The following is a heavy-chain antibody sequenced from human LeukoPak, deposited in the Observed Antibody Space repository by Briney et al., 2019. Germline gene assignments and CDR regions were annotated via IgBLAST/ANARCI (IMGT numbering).Heavy chain of an antibody. Sequence: ASVKVSCKASGYTSTGYYMHWVRQAPGQGLEWMGWINPNSGGTNYAQKFQGRVTMTRDTSISTAYMELSRLRSDDTAVYYCARDPVTMVRGVIVDYGMDVWGQGTTVTVSS. D-gene: IGHD3-10*01. CDR3: ARDPVTMVRGVIVDYGMDV. CDR2: INPNSGGT. CDR1: GYTSTGYY. V-gene: IGHV1-2*02. J-gene: IGHJ6*02.